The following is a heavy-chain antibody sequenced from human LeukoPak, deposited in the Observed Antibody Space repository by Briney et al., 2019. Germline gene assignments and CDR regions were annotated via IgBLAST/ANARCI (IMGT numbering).Heavy chain of an antibody. V-gene: IGHV3-11*01. J-gene: IGHJ4*02. Sequence: GGSLRLSCAASGFTFSDYFMSWIRQAPGKGPEWASYISSVSSAIYYADSVKGRFTISRDNAKNSLYLQMNSLRAEDTAVYYCARDMGFFDSWGRGTLVTVSS. D-gene: IGHD3-10*01. CDR3: ARDMGFFDS. CDR2: ISSVSSAI. CDR1: GFTFSDYF.